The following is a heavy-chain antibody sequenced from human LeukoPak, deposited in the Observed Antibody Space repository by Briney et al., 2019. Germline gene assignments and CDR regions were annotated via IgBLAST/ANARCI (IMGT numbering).Heavy chain of an antibody. D-gene: IGHD1-26*01. Sequence: SETLSLTRTVSGGSISSSYSYWGWIRQPPGKGLEWIGNIYYSGSTYYNPSLKSRVTISVDTSKNHFSLKLNSVTAADTAVYYCARVGSYRVYFDYWGQGTLVTVSS. CDR2: IYYSGST. CDR1: GGSISSSYSY. V-gene: IGHV4-39*07. CDR3: ARVGSYRVYFDY. J-gene: IGHJ4*02.